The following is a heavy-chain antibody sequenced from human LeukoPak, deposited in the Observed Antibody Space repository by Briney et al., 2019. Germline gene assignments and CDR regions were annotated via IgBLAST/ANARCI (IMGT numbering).Heavy chain of an antibody. Sequence: TLSLTGTVSGGSISSGSYYWSWIRQPAGKGLEWIGRIYTSGSTNYNPSLKSRVTISVDTSKNQFSLKLSSVTAADAAVYYCARDQTHFDWLYYYYYMDVWGKGTTVTVSS. CDR3: ARDQTHFDWLYYYYYMDV. V-gene: IGHV4-61*02. CDR2: IYTSGST. D-gene: IGHD3-9*01. J-gene: IGHJ6*03. CDR1: GGSISSGSYY.